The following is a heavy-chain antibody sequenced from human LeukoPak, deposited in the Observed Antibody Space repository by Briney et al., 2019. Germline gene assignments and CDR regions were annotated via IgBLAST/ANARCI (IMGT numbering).Heavy chain of an antibody. Sequence: GESLKISCKGSGYSFASYWIGWVRQMPGKGLEWMGIIYPGDSDTRYSPSFQGQVTISADKSISTAYLQWSSLKASDTAMYYCARRRDLYSGSYYPFDYWGQGTLVTVSS. V-gene: IGHV5-51*01. CDR3: ARRRDLYSGSYYPFDY. CDR1: GYSFASYW. J-gene: IGHJ4*02. D-gene: IGHD1-26*01. CDR2: IYPGDSDT.